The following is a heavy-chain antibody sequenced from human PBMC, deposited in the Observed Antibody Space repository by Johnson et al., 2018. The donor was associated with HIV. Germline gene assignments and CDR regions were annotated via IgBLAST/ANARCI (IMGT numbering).Heavy chain of an antibody. D-gene: IGHD6-13*01. CDR2: VSSTGGKT. CDR1: GFTFSTYA. Sequence: VQLVESGGGVVQPGRSLRLSCAASGFTFSTYAMHWVRQAPGKGLAYVSGVSSTGGKTYYANSVKGRFTISRDNSKNTLYLQMGSLRTEDMAVYHCARARYTSDWYLYDAFDLWGQGTMVTVSS. CDR3: ARARYTSDWYLYDAFDL. V-gene: IGHV3-64*01. J-gene: IGHJ3*01.